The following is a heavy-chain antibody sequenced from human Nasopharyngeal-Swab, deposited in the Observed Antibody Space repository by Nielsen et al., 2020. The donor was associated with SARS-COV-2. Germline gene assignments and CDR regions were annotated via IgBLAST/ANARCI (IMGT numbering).Heavy chain of an antibody. CDR3: ARDPRSFNSGNNTSRWWFDP. CDR1: GGTFSSYA. Sequence: SSVQVSCKASGGTFSSYAISWVRQAPGQGLEWTGGIIPIFGTANYAQKFQGRVTITADESTSTAYMELSSLRSEDTAVYYCARDPRSFNSGNNTSRWWFDPWGQGTLVTVSS. D-gene: IGHD1-26*01. CDR2: IIPIFGTA. V-gene: IGHV1-69*13. J-gene: IGHJ5*02.